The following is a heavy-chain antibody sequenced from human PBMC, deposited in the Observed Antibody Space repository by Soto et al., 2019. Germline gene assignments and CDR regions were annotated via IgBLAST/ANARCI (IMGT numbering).Heavy chain of an antibody. J-gene: IGHJ6*02. D-gene: IGHD3-16*01. V-gene: IGHV3-30-3*01. Sequence: LRLSGEACGFTFSSYPMHWIRQSPGKWLEWVAVISYDGSNKYYADSVKGRFTISRDNSKNTLYLQMNSLRAEDTAVYYCARGKATHPGEYYYGIDVWGQGSTFTVS. CDR1: GFTFSSYP. CDR2: ISYDGSNK. CDR3: ARGKATHPGEYYYGIDV.